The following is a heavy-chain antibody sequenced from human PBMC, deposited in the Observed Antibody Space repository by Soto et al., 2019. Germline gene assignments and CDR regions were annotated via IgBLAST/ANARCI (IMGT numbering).Heavy chain of an antibody. CDR1: GFTFSSYE. V-gene: IGHV3-23*01. CDR2: ITTSGITA. Sequence: EVQLLESGGGLVQPGGSLRLSCAASGFTFSSYEMTWVRQAPGKGLEWVSTITTSGITAFYADSVKGRFTISRDKSKSTLYLQMNTLRVEDTAVYYCARRSTRYYEDFWGQGTLVTVSS. J-gene: IGHJ4*02. CDR3: ARRSTRYYEDF. D-gene: IGHD2-2*01.